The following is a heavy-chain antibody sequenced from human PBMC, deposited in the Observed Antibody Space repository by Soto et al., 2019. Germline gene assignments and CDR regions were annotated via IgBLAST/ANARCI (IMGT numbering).Heavy chain of an antibody. J-gene: IGHJ4*02. V-gene: IGHV2-5*02. CDR1: GFSLSTSGVG. Sequence: SGPTLVNPTQTITLTCTLSGFSLSTSGVGEGRISQPPGKALEWLALIYWDDDKRYSPSLKSRLTITKDTSKNQVALTKTNMVPLVTVIYYCAHTCTRAGSFQDFWGQGTQVTVSS. D-gene: IGHD1-26*01. CDR3: AHTCTRAGSFQDF. CDR2: IYWDDDK.